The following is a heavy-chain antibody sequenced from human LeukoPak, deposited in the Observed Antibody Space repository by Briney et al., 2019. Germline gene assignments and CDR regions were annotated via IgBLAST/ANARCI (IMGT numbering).Heavy chain of an antibody. CDR2: IYLGGSDT. CDR1: GYSFTSYW. D-gene: IGHD3-22*01. V-gene: IGHV5-51*01. Sequence: GESLKTSCMGSGYSFTSYWIGWVRQMPGKGLEWMGIIYLGGSDTRYSPSFQGQVTISADKSISTAYLQWSSLKASDTAMYYCARLGDDSSGYHPLYYFDYWGQGTLVTVSS. CDR3: ARLGDDSSGYHPLYYFDY. J-gene: IGHJ4*02.